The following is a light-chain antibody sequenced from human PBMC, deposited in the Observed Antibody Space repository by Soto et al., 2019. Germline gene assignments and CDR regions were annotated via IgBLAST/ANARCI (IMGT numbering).Light chain of an antibody. CDR2: DAS. J-gene: IGKJ1*01. CDR1: QSLNRW. V-gene: IGKV1-5*01. CDR3: QHYNTFSWP. Sequence: LRAWVGGRARRTCLASQSLNRWLAWYQQKPGKAPKLLIYDASSLQSGVPSRFSCSGSGTRFALSICSLHPDAFAPYHCQHYNTFSWPFAPGTKVDIK.